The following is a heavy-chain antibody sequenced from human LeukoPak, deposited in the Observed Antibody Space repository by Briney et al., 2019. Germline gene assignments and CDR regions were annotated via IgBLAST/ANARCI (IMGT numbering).Heavy chain of an antibody. V-gene: IGHV1-69*04. CDR1: GGTFSSYA. CDR2: IIPILGIA. J-gene: IGHJ5*02. CDR3: ARDPSSGWSDH. Sequence: SVKVSCKASGGTFSSYAISWVRQAPGQGLEWMGRIIPILGIANYAQKFQGRVTITADKSTSTAYMELSSLRSEDTAVYYCARDPSSGWSDHWGQGTLVTVSS. D-gene: IGHD6-19*01.